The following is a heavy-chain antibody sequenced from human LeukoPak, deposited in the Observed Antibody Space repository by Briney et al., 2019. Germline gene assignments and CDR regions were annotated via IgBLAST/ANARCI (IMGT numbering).Heavy chain of an antibody. CDR1: GCILSDYD. D-gene: IGHD6-19*01. CDR3: ARGQWQFDL. V-gene: IGHV3-48*03. CDR2: VSSSGNII. Sequence: TGGSLRLSCAASGCILSDYDINGVRQAPGKGLEWVSYVSSSGNIIYYADSVKGRFTISRDIAKNSLYLQMSSLRADDTAVYYCARGQWQFDLWGQGTLVTVSS. J-gene: IGHJ5*02.